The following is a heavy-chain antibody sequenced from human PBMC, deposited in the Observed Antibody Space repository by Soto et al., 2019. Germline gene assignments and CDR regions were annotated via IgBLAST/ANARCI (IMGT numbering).Heavy chain of an antibody. V-gene: IGHV3-64*01. Sequence: GGSLRLSCAASGFTFSSYAMHWVRQAPGKGLEYVSAISSNGGSTYYANSVKGRFTISRDNSKNTLYLQMGSLRAEDMAVYYCARAAPGQLGILDYWGQGTLVTVSS. CDR3: ARAAPGQLGILDY. CDR1: GFTFSSYA. CDR2: ISSNGGST. J-gene: IGHJ4*02. D-gene: IGHD7-27*01.